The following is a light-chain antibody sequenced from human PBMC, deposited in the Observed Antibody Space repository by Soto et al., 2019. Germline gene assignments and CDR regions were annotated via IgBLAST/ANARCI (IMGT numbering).Light chain of an antibody. CDR1: SSDVGSYNL. CDR3: CSYAGSSTV. V-gene: IGLV2-23*02. Sequence: QSALTQPASVSGSPGQSITISCTGTSSDVGSYNLVSWYQQHAGKAPKLMICEVSKRPSGVSNRFSGSKSGNTASLTISGLQAEDEADYYCCSYAGSSTVFGTGTKVTVL. CDR2: EVS. J-gene: IGLJ1*01.